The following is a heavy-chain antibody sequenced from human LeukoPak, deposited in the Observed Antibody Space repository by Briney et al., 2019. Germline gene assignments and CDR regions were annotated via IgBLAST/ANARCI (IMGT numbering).Heavy chain of an antibody. V-gene: IGHV3-48*03. J-gene: IGHJ4*02. CDR1: GFTFSSYE. CDR2: ISSSGSTI. CDR3: AREVAARPFDY. Sequence: GGSLRLSCAASGFTFSSYEMNWVRQAPGKVLEWVSYISSSGSTIYYADSVKGRFTISRDNAKNSLYLQMNSLRAEDTAVYYCAREVAARPFDYWGQGTLVTVSS. D-gene: IGHD6-6*01.